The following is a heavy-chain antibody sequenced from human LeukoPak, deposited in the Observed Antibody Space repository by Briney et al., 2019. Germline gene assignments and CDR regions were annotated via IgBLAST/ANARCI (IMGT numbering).Heavy chain of an antibody. D-gene: IGHD2-15*01. J-gene: IGHJ4*02. V-gene: IGHV1-2*02. CDR2: INPDSGDT. CDR1: GYTFSGYY. Sequence: ASVKVSCKASGYTFSGYYMHWVRQAPGQGLEWMGWINPDSGDTKYAQGLQARVTMTRDTSISTAYMELSRLRSDDTAVYYCARSWRFCSGDSCYPIDYWGQGTLVTVSS. CDR3: ARSWRFCSGDSCYPIDY.